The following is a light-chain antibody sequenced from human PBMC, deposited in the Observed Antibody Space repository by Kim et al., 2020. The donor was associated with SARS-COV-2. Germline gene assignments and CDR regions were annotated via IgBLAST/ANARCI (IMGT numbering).Light chain of an antibody. CDR3: QQYGDWPYV. Sequence: SVSPGERATLSCRTNQNIGINLAWYQQKPGQAPRLLIYGASTRATGISDRFSGSGSGTDFTLTISSLQSEDLAVYYCQQYGDWPYVFGQGTKLEI. V-gene: IGKV3-15*01. CDR1: QNIGIN. CDR2: GAS. J-gene: IGKJ2*01.